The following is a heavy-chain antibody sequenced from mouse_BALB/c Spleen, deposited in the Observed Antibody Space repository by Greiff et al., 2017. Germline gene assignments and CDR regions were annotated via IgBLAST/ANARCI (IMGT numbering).Heavy chain of an antibody. Sequence: VKVVESGAELVRPGSSVKISCKASGYAFSSYWMNWVKQRPGQGLEWIGQIYPGDGDTNYNGKFKGKATLTADKSSSTAYMQLSSLTSEDSAVYFCARWVYDGYYGAYWGQGTLVTVSA. CDR1: GYAFSSYW. CDR3: ARWVYDGYYGAY. CDR2: IYPGDGDT. J-gene: IGHJ3*01. D-gene: IGHD2-3*01. V-gene: IGHV1-80*01.